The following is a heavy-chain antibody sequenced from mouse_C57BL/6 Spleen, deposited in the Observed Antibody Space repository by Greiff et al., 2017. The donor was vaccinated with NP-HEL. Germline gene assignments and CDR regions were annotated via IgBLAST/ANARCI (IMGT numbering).Heavy chain of an antibody. V-gene: IGHV5-4*01. Sequence: EVKLVESGGGLVKPGGSLKLSCAASGFTFSSYAMSWVRQTPEKRLEWVATISDGGSYTYYPDNVKGRFTISRDNAKNNLYLQMSHLKSEDTARYYCAREDGYYYWGQGTTLTVSS. J-gene: IGHJ2*01. CDR2: ISDGGSYT. CDR3: AREDGYYY. D-gene: IGHD2-3*01. CDR1: GFTFSSYA.